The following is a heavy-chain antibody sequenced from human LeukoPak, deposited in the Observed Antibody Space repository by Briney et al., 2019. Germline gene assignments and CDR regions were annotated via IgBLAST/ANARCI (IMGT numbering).Heavy chain of an antibody. V-gene: IGHV3-23*01. J-gene: IGHJ4*02. CDR1: GFTFSSYA. CDR3: AKEQITMVRGATYYFDY. Sequence: PGGSLRLSCAASGFTFSSYAMSWVRQAPGKGLEWVSAISGSGGSTYYADSVKGRFTISRDNSKNTLYLQMNSLRAEDTAVYYCAKEQITMVRGATYYFDYWGQGTLVTVSS. D-gene: IGHD3-10*01. CDR2: ISGSGGST.